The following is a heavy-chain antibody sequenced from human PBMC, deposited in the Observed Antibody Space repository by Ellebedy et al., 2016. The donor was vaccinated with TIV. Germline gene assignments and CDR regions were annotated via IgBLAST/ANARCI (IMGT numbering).Heavy chain of an antibody. Sequence: GESLKISCTASGFTFRNYGMSWVRQAPGKGLEWVSTIVPAGGSTYYADSVKGRFTISRDNSKNTLYLQMNSLRAEDTAVYYCARVYSGYDLYKRYFDYWGQGTLVTVSS. V-gene: IGHV3-23*01. CDR1: GFTFRNYG. CDR2: IVPAGGST. CDR3: ARVYSGYDLYKRYFDY. D-gene: IGHD5-12*01. J-gene: IGHJ4*02.